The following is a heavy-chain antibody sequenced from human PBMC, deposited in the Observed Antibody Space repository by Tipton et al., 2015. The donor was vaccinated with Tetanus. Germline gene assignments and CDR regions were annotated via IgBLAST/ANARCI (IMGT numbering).Heavy chain of an antibody. CDR2: TYDSGRI. CDR1: GGSISSYY. V-gene: IGHV4-59*01. CDR3: AGYRVGWGGRGY. D-gene: IGHD5-24*01. J-gene: IGHJ4*02. Sequence: TLSLTCTVSGGSISSYYWSWIRQPPGKGLEWLGHTYDSGRINYNPSLKSRVTISVDAARNQFSLTLNSVTAADTAVYFCAGYRVGWGGRGYWGQGTLVTVSS.